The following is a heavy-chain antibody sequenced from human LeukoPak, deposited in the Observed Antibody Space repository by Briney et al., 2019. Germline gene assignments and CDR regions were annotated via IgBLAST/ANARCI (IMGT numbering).Heavy chain of an antibody. Sequence: GGSLRLSCAASGFTFSSYSMNWVRQAPGKGLERVSYISSSSSSTIYYADSVKGRFTISRDNAKNSLYLQMNSLRAEDTAVYYCARRSGYLSYYYYYYMDVWGKGTTVTVSS. D-gene: IGHD3-3*01. J-gene: IGHJ6*03. CDR1: GFTFSSYS. CDR3: ARRSGYLSYYYYYYMDV. CDR2: ISSSSSSTI. V-gene: IGHV3-48*04.